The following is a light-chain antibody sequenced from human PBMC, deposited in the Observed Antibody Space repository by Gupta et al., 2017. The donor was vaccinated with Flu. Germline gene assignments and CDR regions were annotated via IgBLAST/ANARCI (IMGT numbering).Light chain of an antibody. Sequence: DIQLTQSPSTLSASIGDRITITCRASQSVNSWLAWYQQKPGIAPKLLIHKASRLVSGVPSRFSGREYGTEFTLTIDSLQPDDFATYYCQHDDGFPRAFGQGTKLEIK. CDR1: QSVNSW. V-gene: IGKV1-5*03. CDR2: KAS. CDR3: QHDDGFPRA. J-gene: IGKJ2*01.